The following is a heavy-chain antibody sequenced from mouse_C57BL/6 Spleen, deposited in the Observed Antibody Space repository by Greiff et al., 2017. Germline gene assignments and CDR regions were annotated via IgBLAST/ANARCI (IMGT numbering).Heavy chain of an antibody. V-gene: IGHV7-3*01. CDR2: IRNKANGYTT. Sequence: EVQLQESGGGLVQPGGSLSLSCAASGFTFTDYYMSWVRQPPGKALEWLGFIRNKANGYTTEYSESVKGLLTISRDNSQSILYLQMKALRAEDSATYYGARLLVRPYYFDYWGQGTTLTVSS. CDR1: GFTFTDYY. D-gene: IGHD1-1*01. J-gene: IGHJ2*01. CDR3: ARLLVRPYYFDY.